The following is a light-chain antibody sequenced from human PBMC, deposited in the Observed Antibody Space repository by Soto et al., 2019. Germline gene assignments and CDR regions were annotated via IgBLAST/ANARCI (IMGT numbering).Light chain of an antibody. Sequence: LTQPASVSGSPGQSITICCTGTSGDIGSYNRVSWYQQHPGKAPKLIIYEVTDRPSGVSNRFPGSKSGNTASLTISGLQAEDEAEYYCSSYTNINTRACVFGTGTKVTVL. CDR1: SGDIGSYNR. CDR3: SSYTNINTRACV. J-gene: IGLJ1*01. V-gene: IGLV2-14*01. CDR2: EVT.